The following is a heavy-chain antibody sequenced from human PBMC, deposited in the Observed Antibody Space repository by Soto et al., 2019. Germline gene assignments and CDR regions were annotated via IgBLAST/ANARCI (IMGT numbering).Heavy chain of an antibody. CDR1: GFTFSNYA. Sequence: EVQLLESGGGLVQPGGSLRLSCAASGFTFSNYATSWVRQAPGKGLEWVSAISGGGGSTYYADSVKGRFTISRDNSKNTLYLQMNSVRAEDKAVYYCANGGYGGKFDYWGQGTLVTVSS. J-gene: IGHJ4*02. CDR3: ANGGYGGKFDY. D-gene: IGHD6-25*01. CDR2: ISGGGGST. V-gene: IGHV3-23*01.